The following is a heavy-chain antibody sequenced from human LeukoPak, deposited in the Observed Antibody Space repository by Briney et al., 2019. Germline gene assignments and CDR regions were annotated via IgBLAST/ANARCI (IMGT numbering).Heavy chain of an antibody. D-gene: IGHD1-7*01. CDR2: ISGSGSYI. J-gene: IGHJ4*02. CDR1: GFAFSPYI. V-gene: IGHV3-21*01. Sequence: GGSLRLSCAASGFAFSPYIMNWVRQAPGKGLEWVSSISGSGSYIYYADSVKGRFTIYRDNAKNSLYLQMNSLRAEDTAVYYCARDQGIGTSDFDYWGQGTQVFVSS. CDR3: ARDQGIGTSDFDY.